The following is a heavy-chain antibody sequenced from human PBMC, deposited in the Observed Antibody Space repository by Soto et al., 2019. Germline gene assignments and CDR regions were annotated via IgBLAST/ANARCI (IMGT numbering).Heavy chain of an antibody. CDR1: GGSVSSGSYY. CDR2: IYYSGST. J-gene: IGHJ4*02. D-gene: IGHD3-22*01. CDR3: AGTYYYDSSGHYTTYFPDY. V-gene: IGHV4-61*01. Sequence: SETRSLTFTVSGGSVSSGSYYWSWIRQPPGKGLEWIGYIYYSGSTNYNPSLKSRVPISVDTSKNQFSLKLSSVTAADTAVYYCAGTYYYDSSGHYTTYFPDYWGQGTLVTVSS.